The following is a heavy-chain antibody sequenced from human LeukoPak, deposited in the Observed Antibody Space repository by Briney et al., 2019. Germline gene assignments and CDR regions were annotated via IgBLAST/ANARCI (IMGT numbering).Heavy chain of an antibody. D-gene: IGHD4-17*01. Sequence: GASVKVSCKASGGTFSSYAISWVRQAPGQGLEWMGGIIPIFGTANYAQKFQGGVTITADKSTSTAYMELRSLRSDDTAAYYCASAEYGEGSKFDYWGQGTLVTVSS. J-gene: IGHJ4*02. V-gene: IGHV1-69*06. CDR2: IIPIFGTA. CDR3: ASAEYGEGSKFDY. CDR1: GGTFSSYA.